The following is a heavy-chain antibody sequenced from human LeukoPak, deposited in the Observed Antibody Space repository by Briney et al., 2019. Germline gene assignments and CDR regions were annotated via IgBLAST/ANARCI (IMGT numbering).Heavy chain of an antibody. CDR3: AKDIGERGYKDY. CDR2: ISGDGGTT. J-gene: IGHJ4*02. V-gene: IGHV3-43*02. CDR1: GFTFKDYG. Sequence: PGGSLRLSCAASGFTFKDYGMHWVRQAPGKGLEWVSLISGDGGTTFYADSVKGRFTISRGNSKNSLYLQMNSLRTEDTAFYYCAKDIGERGYKDYWGQGTLVTVSS. D-gene: IGHD5-18*01.